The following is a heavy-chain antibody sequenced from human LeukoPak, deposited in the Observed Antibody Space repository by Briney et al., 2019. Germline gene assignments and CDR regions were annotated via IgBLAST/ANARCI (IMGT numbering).Heavy chain of an antibody. J-gene: IGHJ4*02. CDR3: ARVVGYGDYPFDY. CDR2: ICGSSSST. CDR1: GFTFSSYA. Sequence: GGSLRLSCAASGFTFSSYAMSWVRQAPGKGLEWLSVICGSSSSTYYADSVKGRFTISRDNSKSTLYLQMNSLRADDTAVYYCARVVGYGDYPFDYWGQGTLVTVSS. V-gene: IGHV3-23*01. D-gene: IGHD4-17*01.